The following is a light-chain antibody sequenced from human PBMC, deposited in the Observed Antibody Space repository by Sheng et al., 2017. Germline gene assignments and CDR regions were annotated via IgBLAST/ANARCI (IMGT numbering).Light chain of an antibody. Sequence: DIQMTQSPSSLSASVGDRVTITCRASQGISNYLAWYQQKPGKVPKLLIYAASTLQSGVPSRFSGSGSGTDFTLTISSLQPEDVATYYCQKXNSAITFGQGTRLEI. CDR1: QGISNY. J-gene: IGKJ5*01. CDR3: QKXNSAIT. CDR2: AAS. V-gene: IGKV1-27*01.